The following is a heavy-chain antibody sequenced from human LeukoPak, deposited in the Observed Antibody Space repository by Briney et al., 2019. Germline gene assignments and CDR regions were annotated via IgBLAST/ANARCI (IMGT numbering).Heavy chain of an antibody. CDR2: IYNGGST. J-gene: IGHJ6*01. D-gene: IGHD3-22*01. CDR3: AEVGIPMMGGV. CDR1: GCTISSYY. V-gene: IGHV3-53*05. Sequence: ESLTLSCTASGCTISSYYMSWVGQAPGKGLEWVSVIYNGGSTYYDASLKGRFTISIDKSKNTLYLQMNSMSAGDTAVYYCAEVGIPMMGGVWGKGTKV.